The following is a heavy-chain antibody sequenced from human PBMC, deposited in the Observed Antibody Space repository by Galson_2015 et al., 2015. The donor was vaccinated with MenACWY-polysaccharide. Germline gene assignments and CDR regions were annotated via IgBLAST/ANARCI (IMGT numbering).Heavy chain of an antibody. CDR3: ARPSSGGSYYND. CDR2: INQPGRDK. J-gene: IGHJ4*02. D-gene: IGHD2-15*01. CDR1: GFSFSTYW. Sequence: SLRLSCAASGFSFSTYWMSWVRQAPGKGLEWVANINQPGRDKYYVDSVRGRFTTSRDNAKNSVYLQMDSLRAEDTAVYYCARPSSGGSYYNDWGQGTLVTASS. V-gene: IGHV3-7*01.